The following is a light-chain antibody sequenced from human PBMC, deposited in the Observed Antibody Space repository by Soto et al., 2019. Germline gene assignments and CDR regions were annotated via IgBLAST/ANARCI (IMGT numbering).Light chain of an antibody. V-gene: IGKV1-39*01. CDR3: QQSYNSPPT. CDR1: QSISNH. Sequence: DIQMTQSPSSLSASVEDRVIITCRASQSISNHLNWYQQKPGKAPKLLIFAASSLQSGVPSRFSGSRSGPDFTLTISSLQPEDFATYYCQQSYNSPPTFGQGTKVDIK. J-gene: IGKJ1*01. CDR2: AAS.